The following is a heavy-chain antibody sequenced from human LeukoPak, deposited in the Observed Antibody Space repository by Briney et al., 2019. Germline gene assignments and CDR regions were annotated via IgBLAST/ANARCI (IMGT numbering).Heavy chain of an antibody. CDR1: GHSFSTDW. CDR2: IYAGDADT. J-gene: IGHJ4*02. D-gene: IGHD1-7*01. V-gene: IGHV5-51*01. Sequence: GDSLKISCKGSGHSFSTDWIAWVRQMPGKGLEWMGVIYAGDADTRYSPSFQGQVTISADKSLNTAYLQWTNLMASDTAMYYCARFRGELMDGFDFWGQGTLVTVSS. CDR3: ARFRGELMDGFDF.